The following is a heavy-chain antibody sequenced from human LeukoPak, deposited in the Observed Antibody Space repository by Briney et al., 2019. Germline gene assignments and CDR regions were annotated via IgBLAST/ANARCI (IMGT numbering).Heavy chain of an antibody. J-gene: IGHJ3*02. V-gene: IGHV3-66*01. CDR2: IYSGGST. Sequence: PGGSLRLSCAASGFTFSSYAMSWVRQAPGKGLEWVSVIYSGGSTYYADSVKGRFTISRDNSKNTLYLQMNSLRAEDTAVYYCARVVVAGASDAFDIWGQGTMVTVSS. CDR3: ARVVVAGASDAFDI. CDR1: GFTFSSYA. D-gene: IGHD2-21*01.